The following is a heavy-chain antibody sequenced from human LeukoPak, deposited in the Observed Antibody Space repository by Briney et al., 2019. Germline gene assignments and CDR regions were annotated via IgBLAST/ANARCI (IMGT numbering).Heavy chain of an antibody. V-gene: IGHV4-39*01. Sequence: PSETLSLTCTVSGGSISSSSYSWGWIRQPPGQGLEWIGSIYYSGSTYYNPYLKSRVTISVDTSKNQFSLKLSSVTAADTAVYYCASTMAGFFDYWGQGTLVTVSS. CDR3: ASTMAGFFDY. CDR2: IYYSGST. D-gene: IGHD6-19*01. CDR1: GGSISSSSYS. J-gene: IGHJ4*02.